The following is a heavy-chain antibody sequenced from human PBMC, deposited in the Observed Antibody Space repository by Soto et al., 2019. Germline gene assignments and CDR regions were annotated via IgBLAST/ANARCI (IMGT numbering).Heavy chain of an antibody. CDR3: AREVVVAATLYYYYGMDV. CDR1: GYTFTSYY. Sequence: ASVKVSCKASGYTFTSYYMHWVRQAPGQGLEWMGIINPSGGSTSYAQKLQGRVTMTTDTSTSTAYMELRSLRSDDTAVYYCAREVVVAATLYYYYGMDVWGQGTTVTVSS. CDR2: INPSGGST. D-gene: IGHD2-15*01. V-gene: IGHV1-46*01. J-gene: IGHJ6*02.